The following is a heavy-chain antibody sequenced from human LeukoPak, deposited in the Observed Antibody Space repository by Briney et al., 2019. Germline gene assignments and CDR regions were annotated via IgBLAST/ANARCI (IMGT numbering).Heavy chain of an antibody. D-gene: IGHD4/OR15-4a*01. Sequence: GGSLKLSCAASGFTFSSYAMSWVRQAPGKGLEWVSGINDMSDNTYYADSAKGRFTISRDNSKNTLYLQMTALRAEDTAVYYRAKGRAKGSRYYFDYWGQGTLVSVST. V-gene: IGHV3-23*01. CDR3: AKGRAKGSRYYFDY. CDR2: INDMSDNT. CDR1: GFTFSSYA. J-gene: IGHJ4*02.